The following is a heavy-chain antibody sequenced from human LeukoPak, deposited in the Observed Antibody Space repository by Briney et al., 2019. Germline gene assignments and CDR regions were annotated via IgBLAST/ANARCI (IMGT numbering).Heavy chain of an antibody. CDR3: ARGRYYYDSSGFNWFDP. J-gene: IGHJ5*02. D-gene: IGHD3-22*01. V-gene: IGHV1-46*01. Sequence: ASVKVSCKAPGYTFTSYYMHWVRQAPGQGLEWMGIINPSGGSTSYAQKFQGRVTMTRDTSTSTVYMELSSLRSEDTAVYYCARGRYYYDSSGFNWFDPWGQGTLVTVSS. CDR1: GYTFTSYY. CDR2: INPSGGST.